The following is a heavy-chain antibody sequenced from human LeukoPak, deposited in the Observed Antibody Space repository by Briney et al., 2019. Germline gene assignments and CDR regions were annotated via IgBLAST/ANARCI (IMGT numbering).Heavy chain of an antibody. J-gene: IGHJ5*02. CDR1: GGSISSYY. D-gene: IGHD2-21*01. CDR2: IYYSGST. CDR3: ARHHTVIGHDNWFDP. Sequence: SETLSLTCTVSGGSISSYYWSWIRQPPGKGLEWIGYIYYSGSTNYNPSLKSRVTISVDTSKNQFSLKLSSVTAADTAVYYCARHHTVIGHDNWFDPWGQGTLVTVSS. V-gene: IGHV4-59*08.